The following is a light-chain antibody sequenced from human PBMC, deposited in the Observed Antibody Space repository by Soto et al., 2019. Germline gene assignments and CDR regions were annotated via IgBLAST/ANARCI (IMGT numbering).Light chain of an antibody. CDR2: AAS. CDR3: QQSYSSPPT. CDR1: QSFSSY. V-gene: IGKV1-39*01. Sequence: EIQMTQSPSSLSASVGDRVTISCRASQSFSSYLNWYQQKPGKAPKLLIFAASSLQSGVPSRFSGSRSGPDFTLTISSLQPEDFATYYCQQSYSSPPTFGQGTKV. J-gene: IGKJ1*01.